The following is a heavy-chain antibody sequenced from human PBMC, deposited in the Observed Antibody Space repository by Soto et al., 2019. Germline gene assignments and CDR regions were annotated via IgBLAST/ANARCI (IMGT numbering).Heavy chain of an antibody. V-gene: IGHV1-18*01. D-gene: IGHD6-25*01. Sequence: GASVQVSCKASGYTFTSYGISWVRQAPGQGLEWMGWISAYNGNTNYAQKLQGRVTMTTDTSTSTAYMELSSVTAADTAVYYCARDFRQAGKGDWFDPWGQGTLVTVSS. CDR3: ARDFRQAGKGDWFDP. CDR2: ISAYNGNT. J-gene: IGHJ5*02. CDR1: GYTFTSYG.